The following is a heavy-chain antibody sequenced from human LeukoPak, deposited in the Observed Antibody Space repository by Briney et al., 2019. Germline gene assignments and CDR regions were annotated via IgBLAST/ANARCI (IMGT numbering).Heavy chain of an antibody. CDR1: GGSISSSSYY. J-gene: IGHJ4*02. Sequence: SETLSLTCTVSGGSISSSSYYWGWIRQPPGKGLEWIGSIYYSGSTYYNPSLKSRVTISVDTSKNQFSLKLSSVTAADTAVYYCARIGMVRGVTFDYWGQGTLVTVSS. CDR3: ARIGMVRGVTFDY. V-gene: IGHV4-39*01. D-gene: IGHD3-10*01. CDR2: IYYSGST.